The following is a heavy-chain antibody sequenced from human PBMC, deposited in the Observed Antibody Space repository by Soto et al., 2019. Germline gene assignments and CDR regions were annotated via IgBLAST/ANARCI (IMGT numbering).Heavy chain of an antibody. CDR2: IRNKGYGRTA. J-gene: IGHJ4*02. CDR1: GFTFGAYA. CDR3: TRVYCGGDCSHFDY. Sequence: PGGSLRLACTTSGFTFGAYALSWVRQSPGKGLEWVGFIRNKGYGRTAEYAASVRGRFIISRDDYRSIAYLQMNSLTTEDTGVYYCTRVYCGGDCSHFDYWGQGP. V-gene: IGHV3-49*04. D-gene: IGHD2-21*02.